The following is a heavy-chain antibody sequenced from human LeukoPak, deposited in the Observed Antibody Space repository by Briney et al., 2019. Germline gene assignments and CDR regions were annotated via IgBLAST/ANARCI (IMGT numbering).Heavy chain of an antibody. CDR1: GFTFGDYA. D-gene: IGHD1-26*01. V-gene: IGHV3-49*03. CDR3: TGELIVGAASDAFDI. Sequence: GGSLRLSCTASGFTFGDYAMSWFRQAPGKGLEWVGFIRSKAYGGTTEYAASVKGRFTISRDDSKSIAYLQMNSLKTEDTAVYYCTGELIVGAASDAFDIWGQGTMVTVSS. J-gene: IGHJ3*02. CDR2: IRSKAYGGTT.